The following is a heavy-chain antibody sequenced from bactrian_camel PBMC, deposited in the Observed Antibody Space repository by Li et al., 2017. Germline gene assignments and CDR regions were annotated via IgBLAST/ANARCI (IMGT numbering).Heavy chain of an antibody. Sequence: SGGGSVQAGGSLRLSCAASGATYSSYCMAWFRQVPGKEREGVARIDSDDSTRYADSVKSRFTISKDNAKNTLYLQMNSLKPEDTAMYYCAALPGPGRTLCGLWKGYYNYWGQGTQVTVS. V-gene: IGHV3S9*01. D-gene: IGHD4*01. CDR3: AALPGPGRTLCGLWKGYYNY. J-gene: IGHJ4*01. CDR1: GATYSSYC. CDR2: IDSDDST.